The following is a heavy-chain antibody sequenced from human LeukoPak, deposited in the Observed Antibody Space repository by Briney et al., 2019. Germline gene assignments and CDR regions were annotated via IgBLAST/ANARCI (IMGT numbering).Heavy chain of an antibody. D-gene: IGHD3-22*01. CDR1: GFTFSSYW. V-gene: IGHV3-74*01. Sequence: PGGSLRLSCAASGFTFSSYWINWVRQAPGKGLVWVSRINSDGRSTTYADSVKGRFSISRDNSKNTLYLQMNSLRVEDTAVYYCARGRDDSSAYRDLDYWGQGTLVTVSS. CDR2: INSDGRST. CDR3: ARGRDDSSAYRDLDY. J-gene: IGHJ4*02.